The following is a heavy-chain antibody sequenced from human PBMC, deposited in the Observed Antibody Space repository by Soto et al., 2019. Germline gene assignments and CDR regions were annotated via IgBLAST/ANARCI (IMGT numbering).Heavy chain of an antibody. CDR2: IYPGDSDT. J-gene: IGHJ4*02. D-gene: IGHD2-15*01. Sequence: PGESLKISCKGSGYSFTNYWIGWVRQKPGKGLEWMGIIYPGDSDTRYSPSFQGQVTISADRSISTAYLQWSSLKASDTAIYYCARHQDCSGGRCCVDYWGQGTLVTVYS. CDR3: ARHQDCSGGRCCVDY. V-gene: IGHV5-51*01. CDR1: GYSFTNYW.